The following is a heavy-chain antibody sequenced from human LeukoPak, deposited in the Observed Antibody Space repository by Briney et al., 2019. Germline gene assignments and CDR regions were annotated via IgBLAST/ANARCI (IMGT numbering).Heavy chain of an antibody. CDR3: ARMLWRINAAAGRKYYYYGMDV. Sequence: SGPALVKPTQTLTLTRTFSGFSLSTSGMCVSWIRQPPGKALEWLALIDWDDDKYYSTSLKTRLTISKDTSKNQVVLTMTNMDPVDTATYYCARMLWRINAAAGRKYYYYGMDVWGQGTTVTVSS. CDR1: GFSLSTSGMC. J-gene: IGHJ6*02. D-gene: IGHD6-13*01. V-gene: IGHV2-70*01. CDR2: IDWDDDK.